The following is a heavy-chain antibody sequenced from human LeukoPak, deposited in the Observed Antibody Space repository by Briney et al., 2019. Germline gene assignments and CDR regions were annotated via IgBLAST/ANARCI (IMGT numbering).Heavy chain of an antibody. CDR2: INPNSGGT. V-gene: IGHV1-2*04. CDR1: GYTFTGYY. Sequence: ASVKVSCKASGYTFTGYYMHWVRQAPGQGLEWMGWINPNSGGTNYAQKFQGWVTTTRDTSISTAYMELSRLRSDDTAVYYCARDDGDYYFDYWGQGTLVTVSS. D-gene: IGHD3-10*01. J-gene: IGHJ4*02. CDR3: ARDDGDYYFDY.